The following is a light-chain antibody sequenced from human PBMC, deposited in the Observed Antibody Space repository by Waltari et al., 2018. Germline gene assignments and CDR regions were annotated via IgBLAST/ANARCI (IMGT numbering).Light chain of an antibody. CDR1: RGHTNYA. J-gene: IGLJ2*01. Sequence: QFVLTQSPSASASLGASVKLTCTLSRGHTNYAIAWHQQQPKKGPRFLMKLNRDGSHTKGDGIPYRFSGASSGAGRFLTIASLQSEDGGDYYCQTWDTDMHVVFGGGTKL. CDR3: QTWDTDMHVV. CDR2: LNRDGSH. V-gene: IGLV4-69*01.